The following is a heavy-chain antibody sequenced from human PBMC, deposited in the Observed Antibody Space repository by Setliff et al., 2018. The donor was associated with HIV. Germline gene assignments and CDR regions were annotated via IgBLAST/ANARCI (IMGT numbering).Heavy chain of an antibody. V-gene: IGHV1-8*01. Sequence: ASVKVSCKPPGHTFTNYDIHWMRRAPGQGLEWMGWMNPNSGVSGYARKFHDRVTMTRDTSITTLYMGLSSLTSEDTAVYYCARGKGVGGVIITGGLDVWGQGTTVTVSS. D-gene: IGHD3-10*01. J-gene: IGHJ6*02. CDR1: GHTFTNYD. CDR2: MNPNSGVS. CDR3: ARGKGVGGVIITGGLDV.